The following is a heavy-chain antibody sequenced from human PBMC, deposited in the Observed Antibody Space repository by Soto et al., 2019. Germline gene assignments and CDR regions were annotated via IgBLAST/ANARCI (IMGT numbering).Heavy chain of an antibody. D-gene: IGHD3-22*01. CDR3: ARCTSGYDRFNEF. Sequence: SVKVSCKASGGLFSSYAISWVRQAPGQGLEWIGGIIPVFGTANYAQKFQGRVTITADESTNTAYMDLSSLKSEDTAIYFCARCTSGYDRFNEFWGQGTQVTVSS. CDR2: IIPVFGTA. V-gene: IGHV1-69*13. J-gene: IGHJ4*02. CDR1: GGLFSSYA.